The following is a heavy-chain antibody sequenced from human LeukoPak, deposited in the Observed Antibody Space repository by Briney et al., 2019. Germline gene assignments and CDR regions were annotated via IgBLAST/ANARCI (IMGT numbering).Heavy chain of an antibody. D-gene: IGHD6-19*01. CDR2: ISSSSSTI. V-gene: IGHV3-48*01. Sequence: GGSLRLSCAASGFTFSSYSMNWVRRAPGKGLEWVSYISSSSSTIYYADSVKGRFTISRDNAKNSLYLQMNSLRAEDTAVYYCARDLPGYSSGWYVYWGQGTLVTVSS. CDR3: ARDLPGYSSGWYVY. J-gene: IGHJ4*02. CDR1: GFTFSSYS.